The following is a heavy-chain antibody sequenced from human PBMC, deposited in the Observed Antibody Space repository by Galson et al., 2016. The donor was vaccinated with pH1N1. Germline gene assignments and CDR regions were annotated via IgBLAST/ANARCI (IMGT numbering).Heavy chain of an antibody. CDR2: VNPNGGSTKFGAP. V-gene: IGHV1-2*02. J-gene: IGHJ4*02. Sequence: SVKVSCKATGYRFIGYYIHWVRQAPGQGLEWMGWVNPNGGSTKFGAPKYAEKFQDGVIIITDTSINVAFLELRNLRLDDTAVYSCARDLARQHDYWGQGTLVTVSS. CDR3: ARDLARQHDY. D-gene: IGHD1-1*01. CDR1: GYRFIGYY.